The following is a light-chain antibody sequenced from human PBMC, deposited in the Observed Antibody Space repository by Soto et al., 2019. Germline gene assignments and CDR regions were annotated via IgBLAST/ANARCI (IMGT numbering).Light chain of an antibody. CDR2: AAS. CDR3: LQDYDYPWT. V-gene: IGKV1-6*02. Sequence: AIQMTQSPSSLSASVGERVTITCRASQGIGNDLGWYQQKQGKAPKLLIYAASSLQSGVPSRFSGSGSGTDFTLTISNLQPEDFATYYCLQDYDYPWTFGQGTKVEIK. J-gene: IGKJ1*01. CDR1: QGIGND.